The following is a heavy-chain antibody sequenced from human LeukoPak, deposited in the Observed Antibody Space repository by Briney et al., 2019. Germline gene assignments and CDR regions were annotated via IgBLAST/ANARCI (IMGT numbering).Heavy chain of an antibody. CDR1: GGSISSGGYY. J-gene: IGHJ4*02. CDR3: ARSDTAMVIDY. D-gene: IGHD5-18*01. CDR2: IYYSGST. Sequence: PLETLSLTCTASGGSISSGGYYWSWIRQHPGKGLEWIGYIYYSGSTYYNPSLKSRVTISVDTSKNQFSLKLSSVTAADTAVYYCARSDTAMVIDYWGQGTLVTVSS. V-gene: IGHV4-31*03.